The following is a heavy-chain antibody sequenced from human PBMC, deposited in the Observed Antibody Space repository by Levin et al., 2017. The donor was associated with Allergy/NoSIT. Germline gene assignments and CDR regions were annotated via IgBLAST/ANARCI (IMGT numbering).Heavy chain of an antibody. Sequence: WASVKVSCKASGYTSTNYGFSWVRQAPGQGLEWIGWISAYNDNTNYAQKFRGRVTMTTDTSTSTAYMELRSLGADDTAVYYCAPTKGTSWYDYYYGMDVWGQGTTVTVSS. CDR3: APTKGTSWYDYYYGMDV. D-gene: IGHD6-13*01. V-gene: IGHV1-18*01. J-gene: IGHJ6*02. CDR2: ISAYNDNT. CDR1: GYTSTNYG.